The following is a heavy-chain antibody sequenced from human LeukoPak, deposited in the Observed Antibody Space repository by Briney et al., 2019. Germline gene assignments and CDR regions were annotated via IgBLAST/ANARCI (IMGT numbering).Heavy chain of an antibody. Sequence: ASVTVSCKASGYTFTSYDINWVRQATGQGLEWMGWMNPNWGNTGYAQKFQGRVTMTRNTSISTAYMELSSLRSEDTAVYYCARGLGVWELPNDYYYYYGMDVWGQGTTVTVSS. V-gene: IGHV1-8*01. J-gene: IGHJ6*02. CDR3: ARGLGVWELPNDYYYYYGMDV. CDR2: MNPNWGNT. D-gene: IGHD1-26*01. CDR1: GYTFTSYD.